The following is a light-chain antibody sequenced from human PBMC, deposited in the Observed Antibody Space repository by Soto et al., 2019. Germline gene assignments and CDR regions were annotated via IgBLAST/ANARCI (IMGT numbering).Light chain of an antibody. CDR2: EVV. Sequence: QSVLTQPPSASGSPGQSVTISCTGTKNDIGVYDFVSWYQHHPGKAPRLIIYEVVQRPSGVPDRFSGSKSGNTASLTVSGLQPADEADYFCKSYDGRNTYVFGSGTKVTV. CDR1: KNDIGVYDF. J-gene: IGLJ1*01. CDR3: KSYDGRNTYV. V-gene: IGLV2-8*01.